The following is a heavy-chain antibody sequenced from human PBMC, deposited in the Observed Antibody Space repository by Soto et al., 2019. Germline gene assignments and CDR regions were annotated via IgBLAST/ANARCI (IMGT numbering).Heavy chain of an antibody. CDR3: ARHGSSWYNFFDY. CDR2: IYYSGST. D-gene: IGHD6-13*01. Sequence: PSETLSLTCTVSGGSISSSSYYWGWIRQPPGKGLEWIGSIYYSGSTYYNPSLKSRVTISVDTSKNQFSLKLSSVTAADTAVYYCARHGSSWYNFFDYWSQGTLVTVSS. V-gene: IGHV4-39*01. CDR1: GGSISSSSYY. J-gene: IGHJ4*02.